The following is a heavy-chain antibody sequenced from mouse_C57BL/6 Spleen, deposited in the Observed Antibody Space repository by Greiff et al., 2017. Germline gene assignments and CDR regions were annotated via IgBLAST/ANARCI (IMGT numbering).Heavy chain of an antibody. CDR3: ERAGSSSWFAY. J-gene: IGHJ3*01. V-gene: IGHV1-66*01. Sequence: QVQLQQSGPELVKPGASVKISCKASGYSFTSYYIHWVKQRPGQGLEWIGWLYPGSGNTKYNEKFKGKATLTADTSSSTAYMQRSSLTSEDSAVYYVERAGSSSWFAYWGQGTLVTVSA. CDR1: GYSFTSYY. CDR2: LYPGSGNT. D-gene: IGHD1-1*01.